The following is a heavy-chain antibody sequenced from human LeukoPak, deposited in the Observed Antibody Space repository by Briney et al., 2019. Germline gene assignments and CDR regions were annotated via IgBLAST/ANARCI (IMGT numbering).Heavy chain of an antibody. CDR1: GFTFDAYG. V-gene: IGHV3-20*01. Sequence: GGSLRLSCAASGFTFDAYGMTWVRQAPGKGLEWVSGINRNGGSTGYADSVKGRFTISRDNAKNSLYLQMNSLRAEDTALYHCARTRYSGSYGGADYWGQGTLVTVSS. D-gene: IGHD1-26*01. CDR3: ARTRYSGSYGGADY. J-gene: IGHJ4*02. CDR2: INRNGGST.